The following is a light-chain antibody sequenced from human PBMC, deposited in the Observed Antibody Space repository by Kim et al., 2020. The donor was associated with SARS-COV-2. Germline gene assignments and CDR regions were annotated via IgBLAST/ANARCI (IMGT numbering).Light chain of an antibody. CDR3: SAYTGVSTFV. CDR1: SNDVGDYND. CDR2: DIT. J-gene: IGLJ1*01. V-gene: IGLV2-14*03. Sequence: QSALTQPASVSGSPGQSITISCTGTSNDVGDYNDVSWYQQHPGKVPKLLIYDITERPSGVSARFSGSRSGNTASLTISGLQAEDEADYYCSAYTGVSTFVFGTGTKVTVL.